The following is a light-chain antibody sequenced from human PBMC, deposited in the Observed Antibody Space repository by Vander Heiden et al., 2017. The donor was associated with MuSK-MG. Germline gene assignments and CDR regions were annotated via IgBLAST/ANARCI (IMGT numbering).Light chain of an antibody. CDR2: KVS. CDR1: QSLVYSDGNTY. Sequence: DVVMTQSPLSLPVTLGQPASISCRSSQSLVYSDGNTYLNGFQQRPGQSPRRLIYKVSNRDSGVKDRFSGSGSGTDFTLKISRVEAEDVGGYDGMQGVTFGQGTRLEIK. V-gene: IGKV2-30*01. CDR3: MQGVT. J-gene: IGKJ5*01.